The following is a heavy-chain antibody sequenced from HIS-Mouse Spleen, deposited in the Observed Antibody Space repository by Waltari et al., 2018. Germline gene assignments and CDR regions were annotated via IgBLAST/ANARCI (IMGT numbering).Heavy chain of an antibody. Sequence: LEWVSGISWNSGSIGYADSVKGRFTISRDNAKNSLYLQMNSLRAEDTALYYCAKDYKPPMEGCSSTSCYGLGYYGMDVWGQGTTVTVSS. D-gene: IGHD2-2*01. V-gene: IGHV3-9*01. CDR2: ISWNSGSI. J-gene: IGHJ6*02. CDR3: AKDYKPPMEGCSSTSCYGLGYYGMDV.